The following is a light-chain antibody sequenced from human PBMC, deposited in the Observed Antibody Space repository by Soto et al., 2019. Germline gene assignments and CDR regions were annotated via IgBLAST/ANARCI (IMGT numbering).Light chain of an antibody. CDR1: QSVSTTY. V-gene: IGKV3-20*01. CDR2: GAS. J-gene: IGKJ1*01. CDR3: QQYDSSPRT. Sequence: EIVLTQSPGTLSLSPGERATLSCRASQSVSTTYLAWYQQKPGQAPRLLIYGASSRATGTTDRFSGSGSGTDFTLTISRLETEDFAVYFCQQYDSSPRTFGQGTKVEIK.